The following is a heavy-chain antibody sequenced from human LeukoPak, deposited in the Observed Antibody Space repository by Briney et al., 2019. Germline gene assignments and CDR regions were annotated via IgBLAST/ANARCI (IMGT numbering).Heavy chain of an antibody. CDR1: GYTFTNYG. Sequence: ASVKVSCKASGYTFTNYGISWVRQAPGQGLEWMGWISAYNGNTNYAQKLQGRVTMTTDKSTSTAYMELSSLRSEDTAVYYCARADIVGATTGRYYYYYMDVWGKGTTVTVSS. V-gene: IGHV1-18*01. D-gene: IGHD1-26*01. CDR2: ISAYNGNT. CDR3: ARADIVGATTGRYYYYYMDV. J-gene: IGHJ6*03.